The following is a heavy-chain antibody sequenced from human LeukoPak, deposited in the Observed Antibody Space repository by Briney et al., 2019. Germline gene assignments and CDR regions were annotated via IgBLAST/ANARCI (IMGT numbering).Heavy chain of an antibody. CDR1: GYTLTELS. J-gene: IGHJ4*02. V-gene: IGHV1-24*01. CDR3: ATEGIEARELQN. D-gene: IGHD3-10*01. CDR2: FDPEDGET. Sequence: ASVKVSCKVSGYTLTELSMHWVRQAPGKGLEWMGGFDPEDGETIYAQKFQGRVTMTEDTSTDTAYMELSSLRSEDTAVYYCATEGIEARELQNWGQGTLVTVSS.